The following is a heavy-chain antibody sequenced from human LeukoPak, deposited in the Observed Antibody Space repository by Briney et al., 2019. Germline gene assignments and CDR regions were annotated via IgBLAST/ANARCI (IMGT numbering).Heavy chain of an antibody. J-gene: IGHJ4*02. CDR1: GFTFSSYA. Sequence: GGSLRLSCAASGFTFSSYAMHWVRQAPGKGLEWVAVISYDGSNKYYADSVKGRFTISRDNSKNTLYLQMNSLRAEDTAVYYCARDPAFVLLGGPYYFDYWGQGTLVTVSS. CDR3: ARDPAFVLLGGPYYFDY. CDR2: ISYDGSNK. V-gene: IGHV3-30*04. D-gene: IGHD3-16*01.